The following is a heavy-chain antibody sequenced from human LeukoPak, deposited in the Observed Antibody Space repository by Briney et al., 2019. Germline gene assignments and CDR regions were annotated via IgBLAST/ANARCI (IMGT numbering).Heavy chain of an antibody. J-gene: IGHJ5*02. D-gene: IGHD6-13*01. CDR3: ASGRGIAAAGKVSGWFDP. Sequence: PSETLSLTCTVSGGSISSYYWSWIRQPPGKGLEWIGCIYYSGSTNYNPSLYSRVTISVDTSKKQFSLKLSSVTAADTAVYYCASGRGIAAAGKVSGWFDPWGQGTLVTVSS. CDR1: GGSISSYY. CDR2: IYYSGST. V-gene: IGHV4-59*12.